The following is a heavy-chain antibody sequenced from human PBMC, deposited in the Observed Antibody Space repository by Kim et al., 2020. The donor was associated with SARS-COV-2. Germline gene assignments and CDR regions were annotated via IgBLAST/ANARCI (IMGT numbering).Heavy chain of an antibody. CDR2: INAGNGNT. CDR1: GYTFTSYA. J-gene: IGHJ4*01. V-gene: IGHV1-3*01. Sequence: ASVKVSCKASGYTFTSYAMHWVRQAPGQRLEWMGWINAGNGNTKYSQKFQGRVTITRDTSASTAYMELSSLRSEDTAVYYCARVADDRYCSGGSCYYDYWGQGTLVTVSS. D-gene: IGHD2-15*01. CDR3: ARVADDRYCSGGSCYYDY.